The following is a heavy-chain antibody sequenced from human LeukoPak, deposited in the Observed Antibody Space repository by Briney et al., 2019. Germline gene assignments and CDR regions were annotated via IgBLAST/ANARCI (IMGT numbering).Heavy chain of an antibody. CDR2: INHDGSEK. Sequence: GGSLRLSCAASGFTFDDYGMSWVRQAPGKGLEWVANINHDGSEKYYLDSVKGRFTISRDNAKNSLYLQMNSLRAEDTAVYYCAELGITMIGGVWGKGTTVTISS. D-gene: IGHD3-10*02. CDR1: GFTFDDYG. J-gene: IGHJ6*04. CDR3: AELGITMIGGV. V-gene: IGHV3-7*01.